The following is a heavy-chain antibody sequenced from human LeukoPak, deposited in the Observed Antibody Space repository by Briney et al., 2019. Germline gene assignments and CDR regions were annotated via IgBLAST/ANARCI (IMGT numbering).Heavy chain of an antibody. J-gene: IGHJ4*02. CDR1: GGSISDSL. CDR2: IHTSGST. D-gene: IGHD1-26*01. CDR3: AKGVGGSYYRY. V-gene: IGHV4-4*07. Sequence: SETLSLTCTVSGGSISDSLWSWIRQPAGKGLEWIGRIHTSGSTNYNPSLTSRVTMSVDTSKNQSSLKLSSVTAADTAVYYCAKGVGGSYYRYWGQGALVIVSS.